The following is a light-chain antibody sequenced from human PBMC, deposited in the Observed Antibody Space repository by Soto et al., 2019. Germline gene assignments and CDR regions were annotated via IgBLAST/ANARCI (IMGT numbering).Light chain of an antibody. J-gene: IGLJ2*01. CDR1: SSNIESNA. CDR2: SNN. CDR3: AAWDDSLNAVV. Sequence: QSVLTQPPTASGTPGQRVTISCSGSSSNIESNAVNWYQQLPGTAPKLLIYSNNQRPSGVPDRFSGSKSGTSASLAISGLQSEAEADYYCAAWDDSLNAVVFGGGTKLTVL. V-gene: IGLV1-44*01.